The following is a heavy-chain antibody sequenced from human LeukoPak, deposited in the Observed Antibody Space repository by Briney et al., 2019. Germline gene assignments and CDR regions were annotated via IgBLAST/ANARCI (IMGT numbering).Heavy chain of an antibody. J-gene: IGHJ4*02. CDR1: GYTFTSYD. CDR2: INPNSGGT. D-gene: IGHD3-22*01. Sequence: ASVKVSCKASGYTFTSYDINWVRQATGQGLEWMGWINPNSGGTNYAQKFQGRVTMTRDTSISTAYMELSRLRSDDTAVYYCARDAPDAIVVVITPDYWGQGTLVTVSS. CDR3: ARDAPDAIVVVITPDY. V-gene: IGHV1-2*02.